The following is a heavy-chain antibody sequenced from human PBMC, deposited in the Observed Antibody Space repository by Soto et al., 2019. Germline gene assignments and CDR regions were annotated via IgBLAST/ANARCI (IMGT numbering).Heavy chain of an antibody. D-gene: IGHD3-22*01. J-gene: IGHJ4*02. V-gene: IGHV4-4*02. Sequence: SETLSLTCAVSGGSISSSNWWSRVRQPPGKGLEWIGEIYHSGSTNYNPSLKSRVTISMDKSKNQFSLKLNSVTAADTAVYYCASNQDFYDSSGYYYWGQGTLVTVSS. CDR3: ASNQDFYDSSGYYY. CDR1: GGSISSSNW. CDR2: IYHSGST.